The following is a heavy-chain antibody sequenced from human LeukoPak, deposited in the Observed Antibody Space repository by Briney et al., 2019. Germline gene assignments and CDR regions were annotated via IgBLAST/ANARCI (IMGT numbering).Heavy chain of an antibody. Sequence: GGSLRLSCAAFDFTFSNYAMSWVRQSPGKGLEWVSGTSGSGGSRYYPDSVKGRFTISRDNSKNTLSLEMNSLRAEDTAVYCCARHPRDTALFTIDYWGQGTLVTVSS. D-gene: IGHD5-18*01. J-gene: IGHJ4*02. CDR2: TSGSGGSR. CDR3: ARHPRDTALFTIDY. CDR1: DFTFSNYA. V-gene: IGHV3-23*01.